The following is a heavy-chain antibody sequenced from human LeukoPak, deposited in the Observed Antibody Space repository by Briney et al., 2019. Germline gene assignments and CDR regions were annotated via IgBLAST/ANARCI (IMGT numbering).Heavy chain of an antibody. J-gene: IGHJ4*02. Sequence: GSLRLFCAASGFTVSSNYMSWVRQAPGKGLEWVSVIYSGGSTYYADSVKGRFTISRDNSKNTLYLQVNSLRAEDTAVYYCARERRAGIFDYWGQGTLVTVSS. CDR3: ARERRAGIFDY. CDR2: IYSGGST. CDR1: GFTVSSNY. V-gene: IGHV3-53*01. D-gene: IGHD6-19*01.